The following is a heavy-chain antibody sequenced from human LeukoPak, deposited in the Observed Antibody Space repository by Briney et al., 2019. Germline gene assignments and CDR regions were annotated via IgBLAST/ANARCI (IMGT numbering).Heavy chain of an antibody. J-gene: IGHJ6*03. CDR2: IYPDDSRT. CDR3: AKAPRGDFWTGSSYMDV. V-gene: IGHV5-51*01. CDR1: GYRFTKSW. Sequence: GESLRISCKGSGYRFTKSWIGWVRQMPGKGLEWLGIIYPDDSRTRYSPSFQGQVTMSVDKSISTAYLQWSSLRAEDTAVYYCAKAPRGDFWTGSSYMDVWGKGTTVTVSS. D-gene: IGHD3-3*01.